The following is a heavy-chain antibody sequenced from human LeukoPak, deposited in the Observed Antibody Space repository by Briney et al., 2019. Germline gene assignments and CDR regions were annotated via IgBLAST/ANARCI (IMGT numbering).Heavy chain of an antibody. CDR2: IYYSGST. V-gene: IGHV4-39*07. CDR1: GGSISSSSYY. CDR3: ARCNRIGSGWYVGY. D-gene: IGHD6-19*01. Sequence: SETLSLTCTVSGGSISSSSYYWGWIRQPPGKGLEWIGSIYYSGSTYYNPSLKSRVTISVDTSKNQFSLKLSSVTAADTAVYYCARCNRIGSGWYVGYWGQGTLVTVSS. J-gene: IGHJ4*02.